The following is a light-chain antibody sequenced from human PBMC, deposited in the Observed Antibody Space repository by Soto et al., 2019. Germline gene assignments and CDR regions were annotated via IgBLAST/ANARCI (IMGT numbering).Light chain of an antibody. Sequence: SVLPQPASVSVSPGQSITISCTGTRSDVGGYNYVSWYQQHPGKAPKLMIYDVTNRPSGVSNRFSGSKSGNTASLTISGLQADDEADYYCSSYTSSTTPYVFGAGTKVTVL. CDR1: RSDVGGYNY. CDR2: DVT. J-gene: IGLJ1*01. V-gene: IGLV2-14*01. CDR3: SSYTSSTTPYV.